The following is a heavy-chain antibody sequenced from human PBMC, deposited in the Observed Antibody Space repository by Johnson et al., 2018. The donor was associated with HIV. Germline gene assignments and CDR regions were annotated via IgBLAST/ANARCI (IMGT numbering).Heavy chain of an antibody. V-gene: IGHV3-30-3*01. Sequence: QVQLVESGGGVVQPGRSLRLSCAASGFTFSSYAMHWVRQAPGKGLEWVAVISYDGSNKYYADSVKGRLTISRDNSKNTLYLQMNSLRAEDTAVYYCAKGSWGRAPYHDAFDIWGQGTMVTVSS. D-gene: IGHD2-2*01. CDR2: ISYDGSNK. CDR1: GFTFSSYA. CDR3: AKGSWGRAPYHDAFDI. J-gene: IGHJ3*02.